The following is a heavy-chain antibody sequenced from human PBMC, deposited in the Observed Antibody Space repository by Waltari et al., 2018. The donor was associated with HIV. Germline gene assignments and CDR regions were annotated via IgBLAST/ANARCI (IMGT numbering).Heavy chain of an antibody. CDR3: AKGGMIVVAMYCDL. D-gene: IGHD3-22*01. J-gene: IGHJ2*01. CDR1: GFTFRSYG. Sequence: QVQLVESGGGVVQAGGSLSLSCAASGFTFRSYGMHWVRQAPGKGLEWVAFIRYDGSNKYYGDSVKGRFTISRDNSKNTLYLQMNSLRAEDTAVYYCAKGGMIVVAMYCDLWGRGTLLTVSS. V-gene: IGHV3-30*02. CDR2: IRYDGSNK.